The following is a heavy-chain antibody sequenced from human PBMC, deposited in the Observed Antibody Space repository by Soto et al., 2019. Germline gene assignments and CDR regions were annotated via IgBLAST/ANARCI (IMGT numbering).Heavy chain of an antibody. J-gene: IGHJ6*02. Sequence: QVQLQESGPGLVKPSGTLSLTCAVSSGSIDTTNWWSWVRQPPGKGLEWIGEIFHSGNTYYNPSLASRVTISVDTSKNQFSLNLRSVTAADTAVYYCPRRTWGMDVWGQGTMVTVSS. V-gene: IGHV4-4*02. CDR3: PRRTWGMDV. CDR1: SGSIDTTNW. CDR2: IFHSGNT. D-gene: IGHD2-8*01.